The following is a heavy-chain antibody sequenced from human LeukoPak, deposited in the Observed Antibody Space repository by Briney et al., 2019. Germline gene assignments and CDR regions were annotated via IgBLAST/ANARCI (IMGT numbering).Heavy chain of an antibody. CDR3: ARAVSGRFDY. D-gene: IGHD6-19*01. CDR2: IYYSGST. Sequence: XXRQPPGXGLEWTGYIYYSGSTNYNPSLNSRVTISVDTSKNQFSLRLSSVTAADTAIYYCARAVSGRFDYWGQGTLVTVSS. V-gene: IGHV4-59*08. J-gene: IGHJ4*02.